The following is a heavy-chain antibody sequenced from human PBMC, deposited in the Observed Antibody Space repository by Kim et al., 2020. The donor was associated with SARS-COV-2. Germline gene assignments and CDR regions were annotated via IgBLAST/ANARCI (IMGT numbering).Heavy chain of an antibody. CDR1: GFTFSNAW. J-gene: IGHJ4*02. CDR3: TTVSLWFGEWYYGY. D-gene: IGHD3-10*01. Sequence: GGSLRLSCAASGFTFSNAWMSWVRQAPGKGLEWVGRIKSKTDGGTTDYAAPVKGRFTISRDDSKNTLYLQMNSLKTEDTAVYYCTTVSLWFGEWYYGYWGQGTLVTVSS. CDR2: IKSKTDGGTT. V-gene: IGHV3-15*01.